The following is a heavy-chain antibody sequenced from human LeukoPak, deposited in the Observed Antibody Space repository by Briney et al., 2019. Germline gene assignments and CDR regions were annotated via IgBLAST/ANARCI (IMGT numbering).Heavy chain of an antibody. D-gene: IGHD6-19*01. V-gene: IGHV3-23*01. J-gene: IGHJ4*02. CDR2: ISGSGSET. CDR1: GFTFSNYA. CDR3: AKNLSIAVAGRSYYFDY. Sequence: GGSLRLSCAASGFTFSNYAMSWVRQAPGKGLEWVSAISGSGSETYYADSVKGRFTISRDNSKNTPYLQMNSLRAEDTAVYNCAKNLSIAVAGRSYYFDYWGQGTLVTVSS.